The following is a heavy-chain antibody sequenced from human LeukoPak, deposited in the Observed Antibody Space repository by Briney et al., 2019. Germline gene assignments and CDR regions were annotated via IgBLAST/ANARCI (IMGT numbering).Heavy chain of an antibody. V-gene: IGHV3-21*01. D-gene: IGHD6-19*01. CDR3: ARVGQWRVYYYYYGMDV. Sequence: GGSLRLSCAASGFTFSSYSMNWVRQAPGKGLEWVSSISSSSSYIYYADSVKGRFTISRDNAKNSLYLQMNSLRAEDTAVYYCARVGQWRVYYYYYGMDVWGQGTTVTVSS. J-gene: IGHJ6*02. CDR1: GFTFSSYS. CDR2: ISSSSSYI.